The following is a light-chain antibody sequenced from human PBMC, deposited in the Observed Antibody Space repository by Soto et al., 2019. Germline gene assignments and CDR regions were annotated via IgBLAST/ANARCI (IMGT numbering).Light chain of an antibody. Sequence: EIVMTQYPLSLSVTPGQPASISCESSQIPLHSDGKTYLYWYLQKPGQHPQILIYEVSNRFSRVPDRFSGSGSGTAFTMKISRVEAEDVGVYYCMQSIQLPLTFGGGTKVDIK. J-gene: IGKJ4*01. CDR2: EVS. V-gene: IGKV2D-29*01. CDR1: QIPLHSDGKTY. CDR3: MQSIQLPLT.